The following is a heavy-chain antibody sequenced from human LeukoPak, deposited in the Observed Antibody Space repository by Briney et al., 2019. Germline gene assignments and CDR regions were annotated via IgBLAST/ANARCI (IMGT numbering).Heavy chain of an antibody. V-gene: IGHV1-18*01. CDR3: ARGGQEPDYYDILTGYRPLDY. CDR1: GYTFTSYG. D-gene: IGHD3-9*01. CDR2: ISAYNGNT. Sequence: RASVKVSCKASGYTFTSYGISWVRHAPGQGREWMGWISAYNGNTNYAQKLQGRVTMTTDTSTSTAYMELRSLRSDDTAVYYCARGGQEPDYYDILTGYRPLDYWGQGTLVTVSS. J-gene: IGHJ4*02.